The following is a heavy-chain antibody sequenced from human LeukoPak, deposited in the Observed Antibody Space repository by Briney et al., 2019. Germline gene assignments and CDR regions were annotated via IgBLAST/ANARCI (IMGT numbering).Heavy chain of an antibody. CDR3: ASNYYGSGSLDY. Sequence: SETLSLTCTVSGGSISSYYWSWIRQPPGKGLEWIGYIYYSGSTNYNPSLKSRATISVDTSKNQFSLKLSSVTAADTAVYYCASNYYGSGSLDYWGQGNLVTVSS. V-gene: IGHV4-59*08. CDR1: GGSISSYY. D-gene: IGHD3-10*01. CDR2: IYYSGST. J-gene: IGHJ4*02.